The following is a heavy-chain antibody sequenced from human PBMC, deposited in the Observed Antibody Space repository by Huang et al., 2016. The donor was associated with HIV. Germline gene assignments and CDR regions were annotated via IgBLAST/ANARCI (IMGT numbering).Heavy chain of an antibody. CDR2: INPGNGNT. CDR3: AREFVIFGAPLWPAY. CDR1: GYSFTTYA. Sequence: QVQLVQSGAEVKKPGASVKVSCKASGYSFTTYALHWVRQAPGHRLEWMGWINPGNGNTNYSQKFHGRVTITRDTSASTVYMEVSSLTFEDTAVYYCAREFVIFGAPLWPAYWGQGTLISVSS. D-gene: IGHD2-21*01. V-gene: IGHV1-3*01. J-gene: IGHJ4*02.